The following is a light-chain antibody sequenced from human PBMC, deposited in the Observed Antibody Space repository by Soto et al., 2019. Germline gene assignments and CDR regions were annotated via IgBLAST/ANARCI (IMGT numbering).Light chain of an antibody. CDR1: KLGNKY. CDR2: QDS. CDR3: QAWDSSTAV. J-gene: IGLJ2*01. V-gene: IGLV3-1*01. Sequence: SSELTQPPSVSVSPGQTASITCSGDKLGNKYTCWYQQKPGQSPVLVIYQDSKRPSGIPERFSGSNSGNTATLTISGTQAIDEADYYCQAWDSSTAVFGGGTKLTVL.